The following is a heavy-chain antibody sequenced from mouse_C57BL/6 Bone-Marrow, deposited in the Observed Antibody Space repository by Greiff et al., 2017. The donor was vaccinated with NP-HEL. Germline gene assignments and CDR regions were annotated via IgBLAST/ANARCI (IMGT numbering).Heavy chain of an antibody. V-gene: IGHV5-9-1*02. CDR3: TREYYYGSRHYFDY. J-gene: IGHJ2*01. CDR2: ISSGGDYI. CDR1: GFTFSSYA. D-gene: IGHD1-1*01. Sequence: DVMLVESGEGLVKPGGSLKLSCAASGFTFSSYAMSWVRQTPEKRLEWVAYISSGGDYIYYADTVKGRFTISRDNARNTLYLQMSSLKSEDTAMYYCTREYYYGSRHYFDYWGQGTTLTVSS.